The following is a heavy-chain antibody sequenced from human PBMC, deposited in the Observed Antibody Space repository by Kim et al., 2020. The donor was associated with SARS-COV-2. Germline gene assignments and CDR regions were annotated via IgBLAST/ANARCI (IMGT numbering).Heavy chain of an antibody. Sequence: SVKVSCKASGGTFSSYAISWVRQAPGQGLEWMGGIIPIFGTANYAQKFQGRVTITADESTSTAYMELSSLRSEDTAVYYCAVTYYYGSGSYYPGVFGYGMDVWGQGTTVTVSS. V-gene: IGHV1-69*13. J-gene: IGHJ6*02. CDR3: AVTYYYGSGSYYPGVFGYGMDV. CDR1: GGTFSSYA. D-gene: IGHD3-10*01. CDR2: IIPIFGTA.